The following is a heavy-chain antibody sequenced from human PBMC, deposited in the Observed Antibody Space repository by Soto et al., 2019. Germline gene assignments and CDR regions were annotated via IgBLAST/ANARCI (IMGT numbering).Heavy chain of an antibody. CDR3: AKDYSTVTTDPLSVVLFDY. CDR2: ITSDGRT. CDR1: GFTFSSYA. V-gene: IGHV3-23*01. D-gene: IGHD4-17*01. J-gene: IGHJ4*02. Sequence: PGGSLRLSCAASGFTFSSYAMSWVRQAPGKGLEWVSIITSDGRTYYADSVKGRFTISRDNSKNTVYLQMNSLRAEDTAVYYCAKDYSTVTTDPLSVVLFDYWGQGALVNVSS.